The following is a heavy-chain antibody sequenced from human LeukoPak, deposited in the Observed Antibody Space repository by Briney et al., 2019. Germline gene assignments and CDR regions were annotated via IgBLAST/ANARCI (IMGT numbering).Heavy chain of an antibody. CDR1: GFAFSSYS. Sequence: TGGSLRLSCAASGFAFSSYSMNWVRQAPGKGLEWVSYISSSSSTIYYADSVKGRFTISRDNAKNSLYLQMNSLRAEDTAVYYCARVLRSRREIFDYWGQGTLVTVSS. J-gene: IGHJ4*02. CDR2: ISSSSSTI. CDR3: ARVLRSRREIFDY. D-gene: IGHD1-26*01. V-gene: IGHV3-48*01.